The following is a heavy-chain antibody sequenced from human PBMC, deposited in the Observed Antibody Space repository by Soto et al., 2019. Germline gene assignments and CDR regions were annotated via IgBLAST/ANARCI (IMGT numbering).Heavy chain of an antibody. J-gene: IGHJ6*01. D-gene: IGHD6-13*01. CDR3: ARGKRGSSWYRGEEKYYYYGMDA. V-gene: IGHV4-34*01. CDR1: GESFNGYY. Sequence: PSETLSLTCTAYGESFNGYYWSWIRQPPGKGLEWIGEIHHSGSTNYNPSLKSRVTFSIDTSKRQFSLKVRSVTAADTAVYYCARGKRGSSWYRGEEKYYYYGMDAWGQGPPVT. CDR2: IHHSGST.